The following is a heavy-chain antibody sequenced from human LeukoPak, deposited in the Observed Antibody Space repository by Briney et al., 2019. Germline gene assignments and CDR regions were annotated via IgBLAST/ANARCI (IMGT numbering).Heavy chain of an antibody. J-gene: IGHJ4*02. D-gene: IGHD2-21*02. V-gene: IGHV3-11*03. CDR1: GFMLNVYY. Sequence: GGSLRLSCEASGFMLNVYYMSWFRLAPGRGLEWIGYISPTGSYTTYADSVRGRFTISRDNAKNLLFLQMNDLRTEDTAVYYCARKLGGTQCGGDCFFDHWGQGTRVAVSS. CDR3: ARKLGGTQCGGDCFFDH. CDR2: ISPTGSYT.